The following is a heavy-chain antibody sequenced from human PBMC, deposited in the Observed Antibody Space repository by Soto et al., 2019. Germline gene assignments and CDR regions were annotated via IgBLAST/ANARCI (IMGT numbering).Heavy chain of an antibody. Sequence: EVHLVESGGGFVQTGGSLRLSCAIFESPVSRGWMNWVRQAPGKGLEWVAHINQDGSEKYYVDSVKGRFTISRDNAKKSLYLQMNSLRPADTAMYYCSGGVGDAFWGQGTLVTVSS. V-gene: IGHV3-7*04. J-gene: IGHJ4*02. CDR3: SGGVGDAF. CDR2: INQDGSEK. CDR1: ESPVSRGW. D-gene: IGHD1-26*01.